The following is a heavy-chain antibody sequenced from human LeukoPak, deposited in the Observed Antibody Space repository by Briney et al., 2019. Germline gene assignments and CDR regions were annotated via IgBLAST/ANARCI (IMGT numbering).Heavy chain of an antibody. D-gene: IGHD3-10*01. Sequence: PSETLSLTCTVSGGSISSYYWSWIRQPPGKGLEWIGYIYYSGSTNYNPSLKSRVTLSVDTSKNQFSLKLSSVTAADTAVYYCARARSYYYGSGSIYYWGQGTLVTVSS. CDR1: GGSISSYY. CDR3: ARARSYYYGSGSIYY. V-gene: IGHV4-59*08. J-gene: IGHJ4*02. CDR2: IYYSGST.